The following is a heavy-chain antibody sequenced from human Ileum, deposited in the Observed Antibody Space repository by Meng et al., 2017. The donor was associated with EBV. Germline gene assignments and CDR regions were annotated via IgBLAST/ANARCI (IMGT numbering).Heavy chain of an antibody. CDR3: ATGVADFES. J-gene: IGHJ4*02. D-gene: IGHD6-19*01. V-gene: IGHV1-8*01. Sequence: QVQLVQAGAEVKKPXXXXKVSCKASGYTFTSYDINWVRQGTGQGLEWMGWMNPNRGTTGYAQKFQGRVTMTRNISKSTAYMDLSSLRSEDTAVYYCATGVADFESWGQGTLVTVSS. CDR1: GYTFTSYD. CDR2: MNPNRGTT.